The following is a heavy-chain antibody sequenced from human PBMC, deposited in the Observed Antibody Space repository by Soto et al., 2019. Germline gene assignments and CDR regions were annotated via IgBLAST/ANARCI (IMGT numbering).Heavy chain of an antibody. CDR2: ITVAGGGT. V-gene: IGHV3-23*01. Sequence: EVQLLESGGGLVQPGGSLRLSWPASGFAFNSSAMAWVRQTPGKGLQWVSAITVAGGGTYYADSVKGRFAISRDNSKKTLYLQMNSLSAEDTALYFCAKWPPSPKMGVTSHWGQGTLVTVSS. CDR1: GFAFNSSA. CDR3: AKWPPSPKMGVTSH. D-gene: IGHD1-26*01. J-gene: IGHJ4*02.